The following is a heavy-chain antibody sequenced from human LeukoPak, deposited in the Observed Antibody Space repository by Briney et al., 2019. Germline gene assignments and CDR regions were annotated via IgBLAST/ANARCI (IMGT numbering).Heavy chain of an antibody. Sequence: PSQTLSLTCAVSGGSMCSGGYSWSWIRQPRGKGLGWIGYIYHSWSTYYNPSLKSRVTISVDRSKNQFSLKLSSVTAADTAVYYCARVPNFYCSSTSCYPRAPFDYWGQGTLVTVSS. CDR1: GGSMCSGGYS. D-gene: IGHD2-2*01. CDR3: ARVPNFYCSSTSCYPRAPFDY. CDR2: IYHSWST. J-gene: IGHJ4*02. V-gene: IGHV4-30-2*01.